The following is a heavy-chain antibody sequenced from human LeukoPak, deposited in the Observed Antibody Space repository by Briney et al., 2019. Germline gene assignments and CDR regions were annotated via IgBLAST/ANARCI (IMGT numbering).Heavy chain of an antibody. Sequence: PGGSLRLSCAASGFTVSSNYMSWVRQAPGKGLEWVSVIYSGGSTYYADSVKGRFTISRDNSKNTLYLQMNSLRAEDTAVYYCARDACGGDCYSGWAAFDIWGQGTMVTVSS. CDR3: ARDACGGDCYSGWAAFDI. D-gene: IGHD2-21*02. J-gene: IGHJ3*02. CDR2: IYSGGST. CDR1: GFTVSSNY. V-gene: IGHV3-66*01.